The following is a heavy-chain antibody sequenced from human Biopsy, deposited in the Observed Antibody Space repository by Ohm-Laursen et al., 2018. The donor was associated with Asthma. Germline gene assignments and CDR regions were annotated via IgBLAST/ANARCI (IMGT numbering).Heavy chain of an antibody. Sequence: ASVKVSCKASGYTFTDYSIHWARQAPGQGLEWMGRINPNSGDTKYAQRFQGRVTVTRDRSISTAYMELSRLRSDDTAVYYCARDRGYCSGGTCPSWFDPWGQGTLVIVSS. J-gene: IGHJ5*02. CDR2: INPNSGDT. D-gene: IGHD2-15*01. V-gene: IGHV1-2*06. CDR1: GYTFTDYS. CDR3: ARDRGYCSGGTCPSWFDP.